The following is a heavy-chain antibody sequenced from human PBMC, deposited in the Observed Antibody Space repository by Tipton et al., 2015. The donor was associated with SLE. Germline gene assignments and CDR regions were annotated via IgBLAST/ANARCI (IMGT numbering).Heavy chain of an antibody. Sequence: TLSLTCAVYGGSFSGYYWSWIRQPPGKGLEWIGEINHSGSTNYNPSLKSRVTISVDTSKNQFSLKLSSVTAADTAVFYCAKDAWGSWSYFDYCGQGTLVTVSS. CDR3: AKDAWGSWSYFDY. CDR2: INHSGST. J-gene: IGHJ4*02. V-gene: IGHV4-34*01. CDR1: GGSFSGYY. D-gene: IGHD6-13*01.